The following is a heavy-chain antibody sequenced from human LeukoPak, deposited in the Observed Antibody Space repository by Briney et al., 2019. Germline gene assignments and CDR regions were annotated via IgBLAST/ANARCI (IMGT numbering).Heavy chain of an antibody. D-gene: IGHD3-22*01. CDR3: ARDRLYYDSSGYYPMGRFDY. V-gene: IGHV4-59*01. Sequence: SETLSLTCTVSGGSISSYYWSWIRQPPGKGLEWIGYIYYSGSTNYNPSLKSRVTISVDTSKNQFSLKLSSVTAADTAVYYCARDRLYYDSSGYYPMGRFDYWGQGTLVTVSS. CDR2: IYYSGST. CDR1: GGSISSYY. J-gene: IGHJ4*02.